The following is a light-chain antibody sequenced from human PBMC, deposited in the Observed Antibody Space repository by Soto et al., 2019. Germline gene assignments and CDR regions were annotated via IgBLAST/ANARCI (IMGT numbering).Light chain of an antibody. CDR3: SSYTSSSIYV. CDR1: SSDVGGYNL. CDR2: EGT. J-gene: IGLJ1*01. Sequence: QSVLTQPASVSGSPGQSITVSCAGTSSDVGGYNLVSWHQQHPGKAPKLIIYEGTERPSGISPRFSGSKSGNTASLTISGLQAEDEADYYCSSYTSSSIYVFGSGTKVTVL. V-gene: IGLV2-23*01.